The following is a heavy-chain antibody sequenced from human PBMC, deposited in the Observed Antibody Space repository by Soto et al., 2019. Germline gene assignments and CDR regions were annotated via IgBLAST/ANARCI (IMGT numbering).Heavy chain of an antibody. J-gene: IGHJ6*02. Sequence: PSETLSLTCAVSGGSISSSNWWSWVRQPPGKGLEWIGEIYHSGSTNYNPSLKSRVTISVDKSKNQFSLKLSSVTAADTAVYYCARANYEIAVAGSGSYYYGMDVWGQGTTVTVSS. CDR1: GGSISSSNW. CDR2: IYHSGST. CDR3: ARANYEIAVAGSGSYYYGMDV. V-gene: IGHV4-4*02. D-gene: IGHD6-19*01.